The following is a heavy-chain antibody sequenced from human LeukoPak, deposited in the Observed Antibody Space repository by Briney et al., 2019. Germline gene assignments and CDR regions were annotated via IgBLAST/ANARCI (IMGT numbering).Heavy chain of an antibody. Sequence: SETLSLTCTVSGGSISSGSYYWSWIRQPAGKGLEWIGRIYTSGSTNYNPSLKSRVTISVDTSKNQFSLELSSVTAADTAVYYCARDNEGQLYSAFDIWGQGTMVTVSS. CDR1: GGSISSGSYY. J-gene: IGHJ3*02. D-gene: IGHD2-21*01. CDR2: IYTSGST. V-gene: IGHV4-61*02. CDR3: ARDNEGQLYSAFDI.